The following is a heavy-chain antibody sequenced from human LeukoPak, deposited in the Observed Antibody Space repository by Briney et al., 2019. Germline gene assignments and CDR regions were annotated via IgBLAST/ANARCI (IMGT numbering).Heavy chain of an antibody. V-gene: IGHV4-34*01. CDR2: INHSGST. J-gene: IGHJ6*02. CDR1: GGSFSGYY. CDR3: ARGKVVVVYRAYYYYGMDV. Sequence: SETLSLTCAVYGGSFSGYYWSWIRQPPGKGLEWIGEINHSGSTNHNPSLKSRVTISVDTSKNQFSLKLSSVTAADTAVYYCARGKVVVVYRAYYYYGMDVWGQGTTVTVSS. D-gene: IGHD3-22*01.